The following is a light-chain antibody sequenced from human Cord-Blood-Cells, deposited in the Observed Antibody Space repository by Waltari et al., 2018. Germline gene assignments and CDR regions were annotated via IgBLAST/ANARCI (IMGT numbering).Light chain of an antibody. V-gene: IGLV2-14*01. CDR1: SSDVGGYNY. CDR3: SSYTSSSTWV. Sequence: QSALTQPASVSGSPGQSLTISCTGTSSDVGGYNYVSWYQQHPGKAPKLMIYDVSKRPSGVSNRFYGSKSGNTASLTISGLQAEDEADYYCSSYTSSSTWVFGGGTKLTVL. J-gene: IGLJ3*02. CDR2: DVS.